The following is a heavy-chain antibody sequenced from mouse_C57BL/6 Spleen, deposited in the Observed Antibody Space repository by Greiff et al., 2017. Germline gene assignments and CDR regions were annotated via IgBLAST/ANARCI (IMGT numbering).Heavy chain of an antibody. J-gene: IGHJ4*01. CDR2: IYPGDGDT. D-gene: IGHD1-1*01. CDR3: ARKDYGSRPHAMDY. CDR1: GYAFSSSW. Sequence: VQLVESGPELVKPGASVKISCKASGYAFSSSWMNWVKQRPGKGLEWIGRIYPGDGDTNYNGKFKGKATLTADKSSSTAYMQLSSLTSEDSAVYFCARKDYGSRPHAMDYWGQGTSVTVSS. V-gene: IGHV1-82*01.